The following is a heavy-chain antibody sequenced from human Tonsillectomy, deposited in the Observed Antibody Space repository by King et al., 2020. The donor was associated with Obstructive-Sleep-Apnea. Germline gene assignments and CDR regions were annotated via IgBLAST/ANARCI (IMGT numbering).Heavy chain of an antibody. Sequence: VQLVESGGGLVQPGRSLRLSCAASGFTFDDYAMHWVLQAPGKGLEWVSGISWNRGSIGYADSVKGRFTISRDNAKNSLYLQMNSLRAEDTALYYCAKATLGWYGAYFDLWGRGTLVTVSS. J-gene: IGHJ2*01. CDR2: ISWNRGSI. D-gene: IGHD6-19*01. CDR3: AKATLGWYGAYFDL. V-gene: IGHV3-9*01. CDR1: GFTFDDYA.